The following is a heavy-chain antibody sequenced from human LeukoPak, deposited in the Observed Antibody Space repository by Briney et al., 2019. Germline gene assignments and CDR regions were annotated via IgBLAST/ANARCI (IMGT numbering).Heavy chain of an antibody. CDR2: IKQDGSEK. Sequence: GGSLRLSCAASGFTFSSYWMSWVRQAPGKGLEWVANIKQDGSEKYYVDSVKGRFTISRDNAKNSLYLQMNSLRAEDTAVYYCARDLVDTYCSSTSCYLYDAFDIWGQGTMVTVSS. D-gene: IGHD2-2*01. V-gene: IGHV3-7*01. J-gene: IGHJ3*02. CDR1: GFTFSSYW. CDR3: ARDLVDTYCSSTSCYLYDAFDI.